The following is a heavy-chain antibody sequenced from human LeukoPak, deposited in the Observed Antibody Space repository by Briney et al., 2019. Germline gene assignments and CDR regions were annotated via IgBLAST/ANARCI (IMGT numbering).Heavy chain of an antibody. CDR3: ARDLAVAGTNYFDF. D-gene: IGHD6-19*01. Sequence: SETLSLTCSVSGDSISSNEWWSWVRQPPGKGLEWIGEVFHSGSTNFNPSLKSRVTISIDKSKNQFSLEVTSVTAADTAIYYCARDLAVAGTNYFDFWGQGVLVTVSS. CDR1: GDSISSNEW. J-gene: IGHJ4*02. CDR2: VFHSGST. V-gene: IGHV4-4*02.